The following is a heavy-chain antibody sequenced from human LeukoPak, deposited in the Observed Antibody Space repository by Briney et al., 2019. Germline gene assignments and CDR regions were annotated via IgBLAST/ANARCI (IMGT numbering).Heavy chain of an antibody. D-gene: IGHD6-19*01. CDR2: ISVYNGHT. CDR3: ARAKAPYSSDWTP. Sequence: ASVKVSCKASGYTFTSYGISWVRQAPGQGLEWMGWISVYNGHTNYAQKLQGRVTMTTDTSTSTAYMELRSLRSDDTAVYYCARAKAPYSSDWTPWGQGTLVTVSS. CDR1: GYTFTSYG. J-gene: IGHJ5*02. V-gene: IGHV1-18*01.